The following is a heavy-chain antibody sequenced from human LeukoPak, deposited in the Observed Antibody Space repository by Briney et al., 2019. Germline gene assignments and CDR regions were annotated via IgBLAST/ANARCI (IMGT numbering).Heavy chain of an antibody. CDR1: GFRLTEYG. D-gene: IGHD3-22*01. CDR2: IRYDDSE. Sequence: GGSLRLSCAASGFRLTEYGIHWVRQAPGKGLEWLSFIRYDDSEYYADSVKGRFTISRDNSKNTLFLQMHSLRSEDTAVYYCAKDPVNHCASSVCYGLQSWGQGALVIVSS. J-gene: IGHJ5*02. CDR3: AKDPVNHCASSVCYGLQS. V-gene: IGHV3-30*02.